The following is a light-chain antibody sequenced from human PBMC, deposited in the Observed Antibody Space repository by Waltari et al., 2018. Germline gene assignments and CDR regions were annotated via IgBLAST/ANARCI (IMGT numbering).Light chain of an antibody. CDR1: HYISSD. J-gene: IGKJ2*03. V-gene: IGKV1-39*01. Sequence: DIQMTQSPSFLSASIGDRVTITCRASHYISSDLSWYQQRPGKAPRLLIHDASRLQDGVPPRFSGGGSGTEFTLTISSLQPEDFATYYCQHCYRGPPYSFGQGTRVGIK. CDR3: QHCYRGPPYS. CDR2: DAS.